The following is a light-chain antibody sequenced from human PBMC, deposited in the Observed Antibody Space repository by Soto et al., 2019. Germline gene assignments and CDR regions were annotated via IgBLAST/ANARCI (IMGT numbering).Light chain of an antibody. CDR3: QQRYITPIT. Sequence: DIQFTRSQPSLSRGVEDRVSITCRVSQGISSYLNWYRQKPGKVPKLLIYSASNLQSGVPSRFSGSRSGTDFTLTISSLQPEDFTTYYCQQRYITPITFGQGTRLEIK. V-gene: IGKV1-39*01. J-gene: IGKJ5*01. CDR2: SAS. CDR1: QGISSY.